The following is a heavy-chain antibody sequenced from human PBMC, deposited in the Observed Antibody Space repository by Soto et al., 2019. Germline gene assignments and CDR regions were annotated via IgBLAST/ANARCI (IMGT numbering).Heavy chain of an antibody. V-gene: IGHV3-48*02. CDR1: GFTFSSYS. Sequence: GGSLRLSCAASGFTFSSYSMNWVRQAPGKGLEWVSYISSSSSTIYYADSVKGRFTISRDNAKNSLYLQMNSLRDEETAVYYCARDRSSGWYEENYYYYGMDVWGQGTTVTVSS. J-gene: IGHJ6*02. CDR2: ISSSSSTI. D-gene: IGHD6-19*01. CDR3: ARDRSSGWYEENYYYYGMDV.